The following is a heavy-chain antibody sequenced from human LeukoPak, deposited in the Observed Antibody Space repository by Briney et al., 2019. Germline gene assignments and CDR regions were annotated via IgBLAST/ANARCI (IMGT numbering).Heavy chain of an antibody. CDR2: TYYRSKWYN. J-gene: IGHJ4*02. CDR3: ARGAGGYCSGGSCYSGAHYFDY. V-gene: IGHV6-1*01. Sequence: SQTLSLTCAISGDSVSSNSAAWNWIRQSPSSGLEWLGRTYYRSKWYNDYAASVKSRITINPDTSKNQFSLQLNSVTPEDTAVYYCARGAGGYCSGGSCYSGAHYFDYWGQGTLVTVSS. D-gene: IGHD2-15*01. CDR1: GDSVSSNSAA.